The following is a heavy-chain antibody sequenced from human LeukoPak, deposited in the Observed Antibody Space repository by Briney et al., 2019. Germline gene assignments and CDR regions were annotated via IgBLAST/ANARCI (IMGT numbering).Heavy chain of an antibody. CDR1: GYTFTTYG. J-gene: IGHJ6*02. CDR2: ISGYNGNT. V-gene: IGHV1-18*01. Sequence: ASVKVSCKTSGYTFTTYGISWVRQAPGQGLEWMGWISGYNGNTNYAQKLQGRVTMTTDTSTSTAHMELRSLRSDDTAVYYCARDPRDYYYGMDVWGQGTTVTVSS. CDR3: ARDPRDYYYGMDV.